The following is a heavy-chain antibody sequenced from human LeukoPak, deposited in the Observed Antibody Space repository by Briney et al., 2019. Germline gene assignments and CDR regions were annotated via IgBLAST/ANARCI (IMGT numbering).Heavy chain of an antibody. CDR2: ISAAYDA. V-gene: IGHV3-13*01. J-gene: IGHJ2*01. CDR3: AREVVDTISSSWYFDL. Sequence: AGGSLRLSCVASGFTLSNYDFHWVRQPTGKGLEWVSAISAAYDAYYPGSVKDRFTIYRENAKNSLYLHMNSLRAGDTAVYYCAREVVDTISSSWYFDLWGRGTLVTVSS. CDR1: GFTLSNYD. D-gene: IGHD6-6*01.